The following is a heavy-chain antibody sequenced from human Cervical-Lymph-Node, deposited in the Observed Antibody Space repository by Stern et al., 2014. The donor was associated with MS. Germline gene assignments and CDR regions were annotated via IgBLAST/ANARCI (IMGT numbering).Heavy chain of an antibody. CDR2: MSFAGGNK. CDR1: GFSLSNSG. V-gene: IGHV3-30*03. Sequence: VQLVESGGGVVQPGRSLTLSCAASGFSLSNSGMHWVRQAPGKGLEWVAVMSFAGGNKNYGDSVKGRFSISRDMANNTLFLQMNSVRPEDTAVYYCMGVGDAMHVWGQGTTVIVSS. J-gene: IGHJ6*02. CDR3: MGVGDAMHV.